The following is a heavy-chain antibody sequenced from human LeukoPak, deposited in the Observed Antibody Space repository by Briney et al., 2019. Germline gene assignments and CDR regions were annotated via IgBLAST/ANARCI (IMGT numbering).Heavy chain of an antibody. CDR2: INPNSGGT. Sequence: ASVKVSCKASGYTFTGYYMHWVRQAPGQGPEWMGWINPNSGGTNYTQKFQGRVTMTRDTSISTAYMELSRLRSDDTAVYYCARPIADGVRDYWGQGTLVTVSS. D-gene: IGHD6-13*01. J-gene: IGHJ4*02. CDR3: ARPIADGVRDY. CDR1: GYTFTGYY. V-gene: IGHV1-2*02.